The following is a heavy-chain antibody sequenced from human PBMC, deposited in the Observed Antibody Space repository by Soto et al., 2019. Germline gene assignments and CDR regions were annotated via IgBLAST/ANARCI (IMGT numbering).Heavy chain of an antibody. CDR3: AHLVPGPLSFAY. CDR2: TYWDDER. CDR1: GFSFNTRGAG. D-gene: IGHD6-19*01. V-gene: IGHV2-5*02. J-gene: IGHJ1*01. Sequence: QITLKESGPTLVKPTQTLALNCTFSGFSFNTRGAGVAWIRQPPGKALEWLAVTYWDDERRYRPSLTDRLTITKDMSTNQVVLTMTNMDPVDTGTYYCAHLVPGPLSFAYWGQGALVTVSS.